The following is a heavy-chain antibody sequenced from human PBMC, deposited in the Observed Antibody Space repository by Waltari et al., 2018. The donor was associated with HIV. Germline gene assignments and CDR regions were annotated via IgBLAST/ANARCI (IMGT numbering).Heavy chain of an antibody. CDR3: ARDQTYYYGSGRNWYFDL. CDR2: ISYSGIT. J-gene: IGHJ2*01. V-gene: IGHV4-59*01. D-gene: IGHD3-10*01. CDR1: GGSISSYS. Sequence: QVQLQESGPGLVKPSETLSLICTVSGGSISSYSCSWIRQSPGKGLEWIGYISYSGITNYNPALKSRVTISIDTSKNQFSLKLSSVTAADTAVYYCARDQTYYYGSGRNWYFDLWGRGTLVTVSS.